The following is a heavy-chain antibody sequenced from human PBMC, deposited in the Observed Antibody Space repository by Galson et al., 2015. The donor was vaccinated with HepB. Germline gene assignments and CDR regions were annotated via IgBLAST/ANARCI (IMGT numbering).Heavy chain of an antibody. V-gene: IGHV3-53*01. Sequence: SLRLSCAASGFTVRGNYMTWVRQAPGKGLEWVSVIHNGDRTYYADSVRGRFTISRDISKNTLSLQMNSLRVEDTAVYYCARDLPGTTAGMLFWGQGTLVTVSS. CDR3: ARDLPGTTAGMLF. CDR1: GFTVRGNY. D-gene: IGHD2-2*01. CDR2: IHNGDRT. J-gene: IGHJ4*02.